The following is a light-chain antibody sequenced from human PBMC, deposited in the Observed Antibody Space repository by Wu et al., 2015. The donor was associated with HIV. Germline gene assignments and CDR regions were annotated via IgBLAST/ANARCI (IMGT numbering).Light chain of an antibody. V-gene: IGKV3-15*01. CDR2: DAS. CDR1: QSLGGN. J-gene: IGKJ1*01. Sequence: EIVMTQSPATLSVSPGDGATLSCRASQSLGGNLAWYQQKPGQAPRLLIYDASTRATGIPARFSGSTSGTEYTLTISSLQSEDFAIYYCQQYVNWPRTLGRGTKVEIK. CDR3: QQYVNWPRT.